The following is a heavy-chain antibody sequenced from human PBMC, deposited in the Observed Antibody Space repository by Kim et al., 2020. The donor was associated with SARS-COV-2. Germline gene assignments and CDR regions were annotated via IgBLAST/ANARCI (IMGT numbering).Heavy chain of an antibody. J-gene: IGHJ4*02. Sequence: SVKVSCKASGGTFSKYVTSWVRQAPGQGLEWMGGIIPVFNAEKNAQKFQGRVTITADTSTNTVYMELSSLTVDDTAVYYCTRDEVDTFDYWGRGTLVTVSS. V-gene: IGHV1-69*06. CDR1: GGTFSKYV. CDR2: IIPVFNAE. D-gene: IGHD1-26*01. CDR3: TRDEVDTFDY.